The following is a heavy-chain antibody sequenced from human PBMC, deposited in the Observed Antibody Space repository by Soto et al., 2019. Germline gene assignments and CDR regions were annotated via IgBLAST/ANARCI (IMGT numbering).Heavy chain of an antibody. CDR2: IYYSGST. CDR1: GGSISSYY. J-gene: IGHJ4*02. D-gene: IGHD6-19*01. V-gene: IGHV4-59*01. CDR3: ARGRGSGWYVDY. Sequence: QVQLQESGPGLVKPSETLSLTCTVSGGSISSYYWSWIRQPPGKGLEWIGYIYYSGSTNYNPSLKSRVTISVDTSKNQFSLKLSSVTAADTAVYYCARGRGSGWYVDYWGQGTLVTVSS.